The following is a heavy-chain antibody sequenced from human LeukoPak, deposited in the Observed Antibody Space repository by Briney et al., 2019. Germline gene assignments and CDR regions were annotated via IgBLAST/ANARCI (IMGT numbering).Heavy chain of an antibody. V-gene: IGHV1-24*01. Sequence: ASVKVSCKXSGYTLTELSMHWVPQAPGKGLEWMGCFDPEDGETIYSQKFQGRVTMTEDTSTDTAYMELSSLRSEDTAVYYCATDLGEDREQLWLGSDYWGQGTLVTVSS. J-gene: IGHJ4*02. D-gene: IGHD5-18*01. CDR3: ATDLGEDREQLWLGSDY. CDR1: GYTLTELS. CDR2: FDPEDGET.